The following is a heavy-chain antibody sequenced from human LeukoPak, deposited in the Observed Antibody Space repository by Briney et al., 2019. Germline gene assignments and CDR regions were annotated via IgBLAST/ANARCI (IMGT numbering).Heavy chain of an antibody. Sequence: GGSLRLSCAASGFIFSSYSMNWVRQAPGKGLEWVSCISSSSSYIYYADSVKGRFTISRDNAKNSLYLQMNSLRAEDTAVYYCARGYSNSGYAFDIWGQGTMVTVSS. CDR1: GFIFSSYS. CDR3: ARGYSNSGYAFDI. J-gene: IGHJ3*02. V-gene: IGHV3-21*01. CDR2: ISSSSSYI. D-gene: IGHD6-13*01.